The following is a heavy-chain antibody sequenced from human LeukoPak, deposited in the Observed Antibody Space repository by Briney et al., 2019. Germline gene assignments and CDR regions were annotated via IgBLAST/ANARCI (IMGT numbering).Heavy chain of an antibody. D-gene: IGHD3-22*01. V-gene: IGHV3-11*01. Sequence: GGSLRLSCAASGFTFSDYYMRWIRQAPGKGLEWVSYISSSGSTIYYADSVKGRFTISRDNAKNSLYLQMNSLRAEDTAVYYCARPATYYYDSSGYYYWGQGTLVTVSS. CDR1: GFTFSDYY. J-gene: IGHJ4*02. CDR3: ARPATYYYDSSGYYY. CDR2: ISSSGSTI.